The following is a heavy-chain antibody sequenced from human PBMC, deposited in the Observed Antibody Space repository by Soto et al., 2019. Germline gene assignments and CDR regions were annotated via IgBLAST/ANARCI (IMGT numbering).Heavy chain of an antibody. Sequence: QVQLVESGGGGDQPGRSLRLSCAASGFTFSSYGMHWVRQAPGKGLEWVAVISYDGRNKYYADSVKGRFTISRDNSKNTLYLQMSSLRPEDTAVYYCVKDGSSGWPYYYGMDVWGQGTTDTVSS. J-gene: IGHJ6*02. V-gene: IGHV3-30*18. CDR2: ISYDGRNK. D-gene: IGHD6-19*01. CDR1: GFTFSSYG. CDR3: VKDGSSGWPYYYGMDV.